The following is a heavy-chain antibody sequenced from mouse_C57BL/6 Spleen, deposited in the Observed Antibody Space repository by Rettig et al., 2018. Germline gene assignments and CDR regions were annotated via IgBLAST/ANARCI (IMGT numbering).Heavy chain of an antibody. Sequence: QVQLQQPGAELVKPGASVKLSCKASGYTFTSYWMQWVKQRPGQGLEWIGEIDPSDSYTNYNQKFKGKATLTVDTSSSTAYMQLSSLTSEDSAVYYCARIYYGTAGYWGQGTTLPVSS. D-gene: IGHD2-1*01. CDR2: IDPSDSYT. V-gene: IGHV1-50*01. J-gene: IGHJ2*01. CDR1: GYTFTSYW. CDR3: ARIYYGTAGY.